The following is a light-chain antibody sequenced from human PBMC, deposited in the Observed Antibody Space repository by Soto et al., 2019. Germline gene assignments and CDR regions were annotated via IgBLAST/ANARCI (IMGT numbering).Light chain of an antibody. J-gene: IGLJ3*02. CDR2: DDG. V-gene: IGLV3-21*02. CDR1: NIGSKS. CDR3: QVWDSSSDHPV. Sequence: SYELTQPPSVSVAPGQTARITCGGNNIGSKSVHWYQQKPGQAPVLVVYDDGDRPSGIPERFSGSNSGNTATLTISRVEAGDEADYYCQVWDSSSDHPVFGGGTKLTVL.